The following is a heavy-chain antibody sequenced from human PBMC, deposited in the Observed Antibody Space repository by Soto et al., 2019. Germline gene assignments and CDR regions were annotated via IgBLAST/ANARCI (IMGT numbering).Heavy chain of an antibody. CDR3: TRGPDPTYSDY. CDR2: INVYNGNT. J-gene: IGHJ4*02. V-gene: IGHV1-18*01. CDR1: GYTFSNFG. Sequence: QVQVVQSGAEVKKPGASVKVSCKTSGYTFSNFGINWVRQAPGQGLEWMGRINVYNGNTNYAQKLKGRVIMTTDTSTSTAYMELKSLRSDDTAMYYCTRGPDPTYSDYWGQGTLVTVSS.